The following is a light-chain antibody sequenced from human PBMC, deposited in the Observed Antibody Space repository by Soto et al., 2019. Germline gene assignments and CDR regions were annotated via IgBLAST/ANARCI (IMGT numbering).Light chain of an antibody. Sequence: QSVLTQPASVSGSPGQSITISCTGSSSDVGYYNYVSWYQQHPGKAPKLMIYEVSNRPSGVSNRFSGSKSGNTASLTISGLQAEDEADYYCSSYTSSSTPNVLGNGTKVTVL. CDR2: EVS. CDR1: SSDVGYYNY. V-gene: IGLV2-14*01. CDR3: SSYTSSSTPNV. J-gene: IGLJ1*01.